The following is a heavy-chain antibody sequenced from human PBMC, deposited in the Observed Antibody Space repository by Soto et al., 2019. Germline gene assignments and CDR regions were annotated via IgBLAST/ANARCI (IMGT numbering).Heavy chain of an antibody. V-gene: IGHV1-2*02. CDR3: ARVESIAAAGTTGGWFAP. J-gene: IGHJ5*02. D-gene: IGHD6-13*01. CDR1: GYTFTGYY. CDR2: INPNSGGT. Sequence: ASVKVSCKASGYTFTGYYMHWVRQAPGQGLEWMGWINPNSGGTNYAQKFQGRVTMTRDTSISTAYMELSRLRSDDTAVYYCARVESIAAAGTTGGWFAPWGHGTLVTVSS.